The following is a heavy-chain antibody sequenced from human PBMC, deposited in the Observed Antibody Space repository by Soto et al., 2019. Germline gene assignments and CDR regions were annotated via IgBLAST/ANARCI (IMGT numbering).Heavy chain of an antibody. CDR2: IYYSGST. CDR3: ARDFRDYSNESWFDP. J-gene: IGHJ5*02. D-gene: IGHD4-4*01. Sequence: SETLSLTCTVSGGSISSGGYYWSWIRQHPGKGLEWIGYIYYSGSTYYNPSLKSRVTISVDTSKNQFSLKLSSVTAADTAVYYCARDFRDYSNESWFDPWGQGTLVTVSS. V-gene: IGHV4-31*03. CDR1: GGSISSGGYY.